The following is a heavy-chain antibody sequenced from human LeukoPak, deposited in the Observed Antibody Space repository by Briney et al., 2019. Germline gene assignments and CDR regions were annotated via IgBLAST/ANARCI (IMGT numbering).Heavy chain of an antibody. CDR1: GGTFSSYA. CDR3: ARESITMVRGVIHRGVDY. Sequence: SVKVSCKASGGTFSSYAISWVRQAPGQGLEWMGGIIPIFGTANHAQKFQGRVTITADKSTSTAYMELSSLRSEDTAVYYCARESITMVRGVIHRGVDYWGQGTLVTVSS. V-gene: IGHV1-69*06. J-gene: IGHJ4*02. D-gene: IGHD3-10*01. CDR2: IIPIFGTA.